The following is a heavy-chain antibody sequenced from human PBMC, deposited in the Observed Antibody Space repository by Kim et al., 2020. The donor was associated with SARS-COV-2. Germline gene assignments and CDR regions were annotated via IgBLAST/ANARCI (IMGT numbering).Heavy chain of an antibody. CDR2: ISGTGRGG. V-gene: IGHV3-23*01. CDR3: ASARGCDVRLLGYF. D-gene: IGHD3-10*01. Sequence: GGSLRLSCTASGFTFGGYAMSWVRQAPGQGLEWVGAISGTGRGGSSADAVKGRVSISIASYENTGILHMKSQRAETKDIAVCSCASARGCDVRLLGYF. CDR1: GFTFGGYA. J-gene: IGHJ4*03.